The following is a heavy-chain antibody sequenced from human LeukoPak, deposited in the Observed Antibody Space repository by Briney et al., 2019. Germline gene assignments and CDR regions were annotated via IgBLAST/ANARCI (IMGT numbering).Heavy chain of an antibody. D-gene: IGHD1-26*01. CDR3: ARELRGSLDY. CDR1: GFTFSSYA. V-gene: IGHV3-30-3*01. J-gene: IGHJ4*02. CDR2: ISYDGTKK. Sequence: PGRSLRLSCAASGFTFSSYAMHWVRQAPGKGLEWVAIISYDGTKKYYADSVKGRFTISRDNSKNTLYLQMNSLRPEDTAMYYCARELRGSLDYWGQGTLVTVSS.